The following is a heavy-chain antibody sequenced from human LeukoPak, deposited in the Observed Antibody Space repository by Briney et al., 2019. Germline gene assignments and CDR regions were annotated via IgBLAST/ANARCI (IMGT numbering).Heavy chain of an antibody. CDR3: ARVKPALLTGYSRDAFDI. CDR2: IYYSGST. Sequence: SETLSLTCTVSGVSISSYYRSWIRQPPGKGLEWIRDIYYSGSTNYNRCLKSRVTIPVDTSKNQFSLKLSSVTAADTAVYYCARVKPALLTGYSRDAFDIWGQGTMVTVSS. D-gene: IGHD3-9*01. J-gene: IGHJ3*02. V-gene: IGHV4-59*01. CDR1: GVSISSYY.